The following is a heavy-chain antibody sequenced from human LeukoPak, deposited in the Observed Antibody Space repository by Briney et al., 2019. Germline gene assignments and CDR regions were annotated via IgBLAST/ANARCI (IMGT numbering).Heavy chain of an antibody. CDR2: MNPNSGNT. D-gene: IGHD3-22*01. V-gene: IGHV1-18*01. CDR1: GYTFTSYD. Sequence: ASVKVSCKASGYTFTSYDINWVRQATGQGLEWMGWMNPNSGNTNYAQKLQGRVTMTTDTSTSTAYMELRSLRSDDTAVYYCARSVRYYYDSSGYYYYWGQGTLVTVSS. J-gene: IGHJ4*02. CDR3: ARSVRYYYDSSGYYYY.